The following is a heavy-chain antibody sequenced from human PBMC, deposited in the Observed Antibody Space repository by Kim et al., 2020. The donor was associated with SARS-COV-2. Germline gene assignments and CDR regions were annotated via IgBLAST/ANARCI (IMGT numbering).Heavy chain of an antibody. CDR3: ARDAGSGYDYFDY. D-gene: IGHD3-22*01. Sequence: GGSLRLSCEASGFTFTNYWMSWVRQAPGKGLEWVANIKGDGGEKYYVDSVTGRGTIFRDNAKNSLYLQMNSLRAEDKAVSYCARDAGSGYDYFDYWCQGT. V-gene: IGHV3-7*01. CDR1: GFTFTNYW. J-gene: IGHJ4*02. CDR2: IKGDGGEK.